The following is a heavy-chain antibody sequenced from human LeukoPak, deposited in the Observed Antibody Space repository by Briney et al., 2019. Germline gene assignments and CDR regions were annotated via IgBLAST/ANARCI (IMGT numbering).Heavy chain of an antibody. J-gene: IGHJ4*02. V-gene: IGHV4/OR15-8*02. CDR3: ARHIGVPGLRGFDY. D-gene: IGHD3-16*01. CDR1: GGLISW. CDR2: IYHSGTA. Sequence: SETLPLTCGVSGGLISWWSWVRQPPGKGLEWIGEIYHSGTANYNPSLKSRVTMSIDKSENRFSLKLSSVTAADTAIYYCARHIGVPGLRGFDYWGQGTLVTVSS.